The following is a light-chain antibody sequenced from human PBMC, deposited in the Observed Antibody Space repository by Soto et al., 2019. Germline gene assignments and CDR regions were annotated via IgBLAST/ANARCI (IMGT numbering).Light chain of an antibody. J-gene: IGKJ4*01. CDR3: PHYRTS. CDR2: GAS. Sequence: EIVLTQSPGTLSLSPGERATLSCRASQSVSSSYLAWYQQKPGQPPRLLIYGASSRATGIPDRFSGSGSGTDFTLNITRLEAEDFAVYYCPHYRTSFGGGTKVEIK. V-gene: IGKV3-20*01. CDR1: QSVSSSY.